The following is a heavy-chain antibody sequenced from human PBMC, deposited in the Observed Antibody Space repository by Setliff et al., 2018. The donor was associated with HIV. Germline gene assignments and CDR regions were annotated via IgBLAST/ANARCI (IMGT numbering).Heavy chain of an antibody. CDR2: INPSGGST. J-gene: IGHJ3*02. V-gene: IGHV1-46*01. CDR3: ARRQSYYDILNGPAFDALDI. D-gene: IGHD3-9*01. Sequence: GASVKVSCKASGYTFTSYYMHWVRQAPGQGLEWMGIINPSGGSTSYAQKFQGRVTMTTDTSTSTVYMELRSLRSDDTAVYSCARRQSYYDILNGPAFDALDIWGQGTKVTVSS. CDR1: GYTFTSYY.